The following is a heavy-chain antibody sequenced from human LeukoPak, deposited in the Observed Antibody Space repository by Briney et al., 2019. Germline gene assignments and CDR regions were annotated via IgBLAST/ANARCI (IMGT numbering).Heavy chain of an antibody. J-gene: IGHJ4*02. CDR3: ARSASSGWYSFDC. CDR2: IYSGGTT. CDR1: GFTVSSNY. V-gene: IGHV3-66*02. D-gene: IGHD6-19*01. Sequence: PGGSLRLSCAASGFTVSSNYMSWVRQAPGRGLEWVSVIYSGGTTDYADSVKGRFTISRDNSKNTLYLQMNNLRAEDTAVYYCARSASSGWYSFDCWGQGALITVSS.